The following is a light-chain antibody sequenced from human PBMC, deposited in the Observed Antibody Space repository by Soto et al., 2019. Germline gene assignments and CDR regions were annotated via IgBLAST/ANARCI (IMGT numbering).Light chain of an antibody. V-gene: IGKV3-11*01. Sequence: VLTQSPATLSLSPGERATLSCRASHSVRSCLAWYQQKPGQAPRLLIYDASSRAPGIPARFSGSGSGTDFSLTISSLDPEDFAVYYCQQRSSWPLTFGGGTKVDIK. CDR1: HSVRSC. CDR2: DAS. CDR3: QQRSSWPLT. J-gene: IGKJ4*01.